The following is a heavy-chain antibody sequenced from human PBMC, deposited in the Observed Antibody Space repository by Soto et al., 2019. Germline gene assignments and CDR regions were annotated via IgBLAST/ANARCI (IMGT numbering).Heavy chain of an antibody. J-gene: IGHJ6*02. CDR2: VTANGGST. D-gene: IGHD2-21*02. Sequence: PGGSLRLSCAATGFTFSVYAMTWVRQAPGKGPEWVSAVTANGGSTYSADAVKGRFTISRDNSKNTLFLQMNSLRAEDTAVYYCASLGVGDWANYYYYYGMDVWGQGTTVTVSS. CDR1: GFTFSVYA. V-gene: IGHV3-23*01. CDR3: ASLGVGDWANYYYYYGMDV.